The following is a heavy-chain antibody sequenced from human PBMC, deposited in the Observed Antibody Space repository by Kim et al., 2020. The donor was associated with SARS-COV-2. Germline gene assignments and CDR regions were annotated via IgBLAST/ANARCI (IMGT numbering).Heavy chain of an antibody. J-gene: IGHJ4*02. CDR3: ARHVCSGGSCYFDY. Sequence: NPSLKRRVTISVDTSKNQFSLKLSSVTAADTAVYYCARHVCSGGSCYFDYWGQGTLVTVSS. V-gene: IGHV4-39*01. D-gene: IGHD2-15*01.